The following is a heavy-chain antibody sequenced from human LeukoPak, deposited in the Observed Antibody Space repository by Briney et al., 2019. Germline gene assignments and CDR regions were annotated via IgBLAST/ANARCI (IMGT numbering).Heavy chain of an antibody. CDR2: ISSTSNTI. Sequence: GGSLRLSCAASGFTFSAYKMNWVRQAPGKGLEWLSYISSTSNTIYYADSVKGRFTISRDNAKNSLYLHMISLRADDTVLYYCARDLSNGIDYWGQGTLVTVSS. J-gene: IGHJ4*02. CDR1: GFTFSAYK. V-gene: IGHV3-48*03. CDR3: ARDLSNGIDY. D-gene: IGHD2-8*01.